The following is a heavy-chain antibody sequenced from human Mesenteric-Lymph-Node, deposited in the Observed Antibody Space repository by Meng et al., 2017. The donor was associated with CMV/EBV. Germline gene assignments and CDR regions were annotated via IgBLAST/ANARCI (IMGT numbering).Heavy chain of an antibody. D-gene: IGHD3-10*01. CDR3: ARDPLKMGVRGVLDY. Sequence: GSLRLSCAVSGGSISSSNWWYWIRQPPGKGLEWIGEIYHSGSFNYNPSLKSRVTISVDKSKKQFSLQLTSVTAADTAVYYCARDPLKMGVRGVLDYWGQGTLVTVSS. CDR1: GGSISSSNW. J-gene: IGHJ4*02. V-gene: IGHV4-4*02. CDR2: IYHSGSF.